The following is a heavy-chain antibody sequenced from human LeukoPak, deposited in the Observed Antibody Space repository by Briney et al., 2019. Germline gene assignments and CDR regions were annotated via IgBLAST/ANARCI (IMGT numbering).Heavy chain of an antibody. CDR2: INWNGGST. CDR3: ARDFKLTLPNWFDP. V-gene: IGHV3-20*04. D-gene: IGHD4-23*01. CDR1: GFTFDDYG. Sequence: PGGSLRLSCAASGFTFDDYGMSWVRQAPGKGLEWVSGINWNGGSTGYADSVKGRFTISRDNAKNSLYLQMNSLRAEDTALYYCARDFKLTLPNWFDPWGQGTLVTVSS. J-gene: IGHJ5*02.